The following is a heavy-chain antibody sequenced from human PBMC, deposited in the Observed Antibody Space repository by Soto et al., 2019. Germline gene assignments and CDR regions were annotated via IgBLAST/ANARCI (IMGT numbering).Heavy chain of an antibody. CDR1: GFTFSSYV. CDR2: IWYDGSNK. CDR3: ARVRKDSSSWPDYYGMDV. Sequence: GGSRRRSWAASGFTFSSYVMHWGREAPGKGLEWVAVIWYDGSNKYYADSVKGRFTISRDNSKNTLYLQMNSLRAEDTAVYYCARVRKDSSSWPDYYGMDVWGPGTTVTVSS. V-gene: IGHV3-33*01. J-gene: IGHJ6*02. D-gene: IGHD6-13*01.